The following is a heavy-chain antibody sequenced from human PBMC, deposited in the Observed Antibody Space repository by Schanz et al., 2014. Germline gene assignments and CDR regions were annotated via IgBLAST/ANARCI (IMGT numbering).Heavy chain of an antibody. Sequence: QVQLQESGPGLVKPSETLSLTCTVSGGSISSFYWSWIRQPAGKGLEWIGRIDTNGSTKYNPSLKGPLTTSVDTAKVQFALSLSSVTAADTAVYYCARGVDGSGYCGGAAAAFDIWGQGTMVTVSS. CDR1: GGSISSFY. V-gene: IGHV4-4*07. D-gene: IGHD3-22*01. J-gene: IGHJ3*02. CDR3: ARGVDGSGYCGGAAAAFDI. CDR2: IDTNGST.